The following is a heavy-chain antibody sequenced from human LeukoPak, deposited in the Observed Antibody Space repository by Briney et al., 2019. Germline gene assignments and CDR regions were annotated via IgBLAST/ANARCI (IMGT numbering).Heavy chain of an antibody. J-gene: IGHJ4*02. CDR2: ISGSGGST. CDR3: ARDLSGIAGYTYGRGIDY. D-gene: IGHD5-18*01. Sequence: PGGSLRLSWAAAGFTFSNYAMSWVRQAAGKGLEWVSTISGSGGSTYYADSVKGRFTISRDNAKTSLYLQMNSLRAEDTAVYYCARDLSGIAGYTYGRGIDYWGQGTLVTVSS. V-gene: IGHV3-23*01. CDR1: GFTFSNYA.